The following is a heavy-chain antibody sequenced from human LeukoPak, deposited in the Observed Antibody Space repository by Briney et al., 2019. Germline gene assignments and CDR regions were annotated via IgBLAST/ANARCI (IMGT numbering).Heavy chain of an antibody. CDR3: ARLEFDWDSTLYYYYYMDV. CDR1: GGSISSYY. V-gene: IGHV4-59*12. CDR2: SSYSGST. D-gene: IGHD6-13*01. Sequence: SETLSLTCTVSGGSISSYYWSWIRQPPGKGLEWIAYSSYSGSTNYNPSLKSRVTISVDTSKNQFSLKLSSVTAADTAVYYCARLEFDWDSTLYYYYYMDVWGKGTTVTISS. J-gene: IGHJ6*03.